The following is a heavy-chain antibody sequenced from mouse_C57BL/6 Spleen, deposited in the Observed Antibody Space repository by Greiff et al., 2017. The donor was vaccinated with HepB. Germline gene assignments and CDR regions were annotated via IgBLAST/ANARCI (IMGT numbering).Heavy chain of an antibody. V-gene: IGHV1-54*01. CDR2: INPGSGGT. Sequence: QVQLQQSGAELVRPGTSVKVSCKASGYAFTNYLIEWVKQRPGQGLEWIGVINPGSGGTNYNEKFKGKATLTADKSSSTAYMQLSSLTSEDSAVYFCARGRDGSTFDYWGQGTTLTVSS. J-gene: IGHJ2*01. CDR1: GYAFTNYL. D-gene: IGHD1-1*01. CDR3: ARGRDGSTFDY.